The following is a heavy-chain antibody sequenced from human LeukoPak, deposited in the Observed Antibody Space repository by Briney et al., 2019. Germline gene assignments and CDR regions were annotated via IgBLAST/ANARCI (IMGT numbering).Heavy chain of an antibody. CDR2: ISYDGSNK. CDR3: AKDLFLWFGEFDY. J-gene: IGHJ4*02. CDR1: GFTFSSYG. V-gene: IGHV3-30*18. Sequence: GGSLRLSCAASGFTFSSYGMHWVRQAPGKGLEWVAVISYDGSNKYYADSVKGRFTISRDNSKNTLYLQMNSLRAEDTAVYYCAKDLFLWFGEFDYWGQGTLVTVSS. D-gene: IGHD3-10*01.